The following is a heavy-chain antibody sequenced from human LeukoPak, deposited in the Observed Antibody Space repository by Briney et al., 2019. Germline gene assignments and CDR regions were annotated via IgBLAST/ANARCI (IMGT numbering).Heavy chain of an antibody. CDR1: GGSISSHY. Sequence: KPSETLSLTCSVSGGSISSHYWSWIRQPPGKGLEWIGYIYYSGSTNYIPSLKSRATISVDTSKNQFSLKLSSVTAADTAVYYCARSPYSSSVDYWGQGTLVTVSS. J-gene: IGHJ4*02. CDR3: ARSPYSSSVDY. V-gene: IGHV4-59*11. CDR2: IYYSGST. D-gene: IGHD6-13*01.